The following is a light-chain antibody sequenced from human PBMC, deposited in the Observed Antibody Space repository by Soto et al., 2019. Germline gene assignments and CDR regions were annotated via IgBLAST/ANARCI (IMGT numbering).Light chain of an antibody. CDR3: QQYGSSPPIT. CDR2: GAS. Sequence: EIRFNQSPSTLSLSPGERATLSCRASQSVSSSYLAWYQQKPGQAPRLLIYGASSRATGIPDRFSGSGSGTDFTLTISRLEPEDFAVYYCQQYGSSPPITFGQGTRLAIK. CDR1: QSVSSSY. V-gene: IGKV3-20*01. J-gene: IGKJ5*01.